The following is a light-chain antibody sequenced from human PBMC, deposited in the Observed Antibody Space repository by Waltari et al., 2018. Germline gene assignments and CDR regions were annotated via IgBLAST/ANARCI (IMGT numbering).Light chain of an antibody. CDR3: QQYNNWRALT. CDR2: GAS. J-gene: IGKJ4*01. Sequence: EIVMTQSPATLSVSPGESATLSCRASQSVSSNLAWYQQKPGQAPRLLIYGASTRATGIPARFSGSGSGTEFTLTISSLQSEDFAVDYCQQYNNWRALTFGGGTKVEIK. CDR1: QSVSSN. V-gene: IGKV3-15*01.